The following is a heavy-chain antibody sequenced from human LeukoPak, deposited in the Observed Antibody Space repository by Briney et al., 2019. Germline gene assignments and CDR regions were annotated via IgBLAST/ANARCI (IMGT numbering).Heavy chain of an antibody. CDR2: ISSSSSYI. V-gene: IGHV3-21*01. D-gene: IGHD6-19*01. J-gene: IGHJ4*02. Sequence: GGSLRLSCAASGFTFSSYSMNWVRRAPGKGLEWVSSISSSSSYIYYADSVKGRFTISRDNAKNSLYLQVNSLRAEDTTVYYCARDRAVAGLLDYWGQGILVTVSS. CDR1: GFTFSSYS. CDR3: ARDRAVAGLLDY.